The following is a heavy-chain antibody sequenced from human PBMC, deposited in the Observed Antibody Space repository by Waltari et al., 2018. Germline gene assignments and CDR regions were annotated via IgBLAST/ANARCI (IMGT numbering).Heavy chain of an antibody. D-gene: IGHD1-1*01. CDR1: GFTLRAYN. CDR2: ISMSSRYM. CDR3: ARDRTGLKSQSSFDS. J-gene: IGHJ4*02. Sequence: EVQLVESGGGLVKPGGSVRLSWAASGFTLRAYNMNWVRQAPGKGLEWVSSISMSSRYMYYADSVKGRFTISRDDAKRSLYLQMNTLRDEDSAFYYCARDRTGLKSQSSFDSWGQGTLVIVSS. V-gene: IGHV3-21*01.